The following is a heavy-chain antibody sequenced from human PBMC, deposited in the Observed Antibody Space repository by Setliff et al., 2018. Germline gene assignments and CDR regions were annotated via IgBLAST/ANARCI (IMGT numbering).Heavy chain of an antibody. Sequence: SETLSLTCAVYGGSFSGYYWSWIRQPPGKGLEWLGEINHSGSTNCNPSLKSRVTISVDTSKNQFSLKLSSVTAADTAVYYCASLGMTTMMDWYFDLWGRGTLVTVSS. CDR3: ASLGMTTMMDWYFDL. CDR1: GGSFSGYY. J-gene: IGHJ2*01. CDR2: INHSGST. D-gene: IGHD4-4*01. V-gene: IGHV4-34*01.